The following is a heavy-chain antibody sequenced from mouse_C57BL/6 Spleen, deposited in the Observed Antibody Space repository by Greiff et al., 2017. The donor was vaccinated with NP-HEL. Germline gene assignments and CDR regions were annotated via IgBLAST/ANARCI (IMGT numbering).Heavy chain of an antibody. CDR2: ISYDGSN. CDR3: ARGGWSYAMDY. CDR1: GYSITSGYY. J-gene: IGHJ4*01. Sequence: EVQLVESGPGLVKPSQSLSLTCSVTGYSITSGYYWNWIRQFPGNKLEWMGYISYDGSNNYNPSLKNRISITRDTSKNQFFLKLNSVTTEDTATYYCARGGWSYAMDYWGQGTSVTVSS. V-gene: IGHV3-6*01.